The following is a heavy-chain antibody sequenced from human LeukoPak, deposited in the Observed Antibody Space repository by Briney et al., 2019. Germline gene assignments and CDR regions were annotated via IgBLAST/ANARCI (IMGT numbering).Heavy chain of an antibody. J-gene: IGHJ5*02. V-gene: IGHV3-7*01. D-gene: IGHD2-15*01. CDR3: ARVGGRDKFALIEGRFDP. CDR2: IRQDGSEK. CDR1: GFSFSSYW. Sequence: PGGSLRLSCAASGFSFSSYWMSWVRQAPGKGLEWVAHIRQDGSEKYYLDSVKGRFTISRDNTKDSVHLQMNSLRAEDTAVYYCARVGGRDKFALIEGRFDPWGQGTLVTVSS.